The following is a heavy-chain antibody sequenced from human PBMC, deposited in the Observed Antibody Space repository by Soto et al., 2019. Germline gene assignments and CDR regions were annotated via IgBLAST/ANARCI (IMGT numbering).Heavy chain of an antibody. CDR2: ISGSGGST. J-gene: IGHJ4*02. CDR1: GFTFSSYA. Sequence: EVQLLESGGGLVQPGGSLRLSCAASGFTFSSYAMSWVRQAPGKGLEWVSAISGSGGSTYYADSVKGRFTISRDNSKNTLYLQMNSLRAEDTAVYYCAPRTYGDSLFDYWGQGTLVTVSS. D-gene: IGHD4-17*01. V-gene: IGHV3-23*01. CDR3: APRTYGDSLFDY.